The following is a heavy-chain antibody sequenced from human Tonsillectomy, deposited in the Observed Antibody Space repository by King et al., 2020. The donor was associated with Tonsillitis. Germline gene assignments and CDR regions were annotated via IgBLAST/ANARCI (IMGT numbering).Heavy chain of an antibody. CDR1: GYTFTSYY. CDR3: ARGWGHDGDGDAFDI. V-gene: IGHV1-46*03. D-gene: IGHD4-17*01. J-gene: IGHJ3*02. CDR2: INPRGGST. Sequence: QLVQSGAEVKRPGASVQVSCKAFGYTFTSYYMHWVRQAPGQGLEWMGIINPRGGSTSYAQTCQGRVTMTRDTSTSTVYMDLSSLSSEDTSVYCCARGWGHDGDGDAFDIWGQGTMVTVSS.